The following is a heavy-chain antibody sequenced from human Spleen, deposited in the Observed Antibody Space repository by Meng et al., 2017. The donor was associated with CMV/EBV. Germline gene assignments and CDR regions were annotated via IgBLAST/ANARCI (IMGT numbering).Heavy chain of an antibody. Sequence: CGASGFTFGGDYMSWVRQAPGKGLECVSSLSGSGHRTYYADSVRGRFTISRDSSKNTLYLQMNSLRADDTAVYYCATDYRDHDAFVYWGQGTLVTVSS. J-gene: IGHJ4*02. CDR2: LSGSGHRT. V-gene: IGHV3-23*01. CDR3: ATDYRDHDAFVY. D-gene: IGHD5-12*01. CDR1: GFTFGGDY.